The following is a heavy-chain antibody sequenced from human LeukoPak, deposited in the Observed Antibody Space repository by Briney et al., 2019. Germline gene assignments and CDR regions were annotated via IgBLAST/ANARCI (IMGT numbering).Heavy chain of an antibody. CDR3: VRPKEGYTNYLDY. CDR2: IFWDDDK. J-gene: IGHJ4*02. V-gene: IGHV2-5*04. CDR1: GFSLSSRGVG. Sequence: SGPTLVKPTQPLTLTCTFSGFSLSSRGVGVGWIRQPPGKALEWLALIFWDDDKRYSPSPKSRLTLTKDTPKNQVVLTMSDMDHVETGTYFCVRPKEGYTNYLDYWGEGTLVTLSS. D-gene: IGHD5-24*01.